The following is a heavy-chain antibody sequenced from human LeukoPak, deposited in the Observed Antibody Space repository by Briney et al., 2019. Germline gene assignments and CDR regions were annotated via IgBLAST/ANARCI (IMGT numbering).Heavy chain of an antibody. J-gene: IGHJ4*02. CDR1: GYFINSGYY. CDR2: IYYSGST. D-gene: IGHD3-10*01. V-gene: IGHV4-61*01. Sequence: SETLSLTCTVSGYFINSGYYWSWIRQPPGKGLEWIGYIYYSGSTNYNPSLKSRVTISVDTSKNQFSLKLSSVTAADTAVYYCARHLWFGELFDYWGQGTLVTVSS. CDR3: ARHLWFGELFDY.